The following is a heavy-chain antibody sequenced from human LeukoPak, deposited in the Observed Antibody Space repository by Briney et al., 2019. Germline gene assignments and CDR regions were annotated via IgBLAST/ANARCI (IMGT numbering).Heavy chain of an antibody. Sequence: SETLSLTCTVSGGSISSSSYYWGWIRQPPGKGLEWIGSIYYSGSTYYNPSLKSRVTISVDTSKNQFSLKLSSVTAADTAVYYCARQQRIHSSSWFRPILNDDNFDYWGRGTLVTVSS. V-gene: IGHV4-39*01. CDR2: IYYSGST. J-gene: IGHJ4*02. D-gene: IGHD6-13*01. CDR3: ARQQRIHSSSWFRPILNDDNFDY. CDR1: GGSISSSSYY.